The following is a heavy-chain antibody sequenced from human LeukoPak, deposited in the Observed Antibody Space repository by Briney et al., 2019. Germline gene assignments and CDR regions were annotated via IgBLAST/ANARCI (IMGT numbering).Heavy chain of an antibody. CDR1: GYTFTSYD. V-gene: IGHV1-8*01. J-gene: IGHJ4*02. Sequence: ASVKVSCKASGYTFTSYDINWVRQATGQGLEWMGWMNPNSGNTGYAQKFQGRVTMTRNTSISTAYMELSSLRSEDTAVYYCATSKRYSSSWYPETHDYWGQGTLVTVSS. CDR3: ATSKRYSSSWYPETHDY. CDR2: MNPNSGNT. D-gene: IGHD6-13*01.